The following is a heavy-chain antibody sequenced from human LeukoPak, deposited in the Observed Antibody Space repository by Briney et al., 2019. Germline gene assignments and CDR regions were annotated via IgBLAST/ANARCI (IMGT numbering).Heavy chain of an antibody. Sequence: SETLSLTCAVYGGSFSGYYWSWIRQPPGKGLEWIGEINHSGSTNYNPSLKSRVTISVDTSKNQFSLKLSSVTAADTAVYYCARAPGDSSGYYEDYWGQGTLVTVS. CDR2: INHSGST. CDR3: ARAPGDSSGYYEDY. D-gene: IGHD3-22*01. V-gene: IGHV4-34*01. J-gene: IGHJ4*02. CDR1: GGSFSGYY.